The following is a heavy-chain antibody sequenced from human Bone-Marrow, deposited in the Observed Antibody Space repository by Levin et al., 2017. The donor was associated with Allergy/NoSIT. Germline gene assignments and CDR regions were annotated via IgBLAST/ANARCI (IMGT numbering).Heavy chain of an antibody. V-gene: IGHV4-39*01. CDR2: IYYSGST. CDR3: ARHLAAWGSYPSDAFDI. D-gene: IGHD3-16*02. J-gene: IGHJ3*02. CDR1: GGSISSSSYY. Sequence: SSETLSLTCTVSGGSISSSSYYWGWIRQPPGKGLEWIGSIYYSGSTYYNPSLKSRVTISVDTSKNQFSLKLSSVTAADTAVYYCARHLAAWGSYPSDAFDIWGQGTMVTVSS.